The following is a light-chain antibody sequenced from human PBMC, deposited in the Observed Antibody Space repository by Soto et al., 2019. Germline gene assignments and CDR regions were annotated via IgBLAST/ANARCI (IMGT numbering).Light chain of an antibody. CDR3: QQYSNWKT. V-gene: IGKV3-15*01. CDR1: RTVGSK. Sequence: EIVMTQSPATLSVSPGERVTLSCRASRTVGSKLAWYQQKPGQAPRLLISDASTRATGITARFSGSGSGTEFTLTISSLQSEDFAVYYCQQYSNWKTFGQGTKLEIK. J-gene: IGKJ2*01. CDR2: DAS.